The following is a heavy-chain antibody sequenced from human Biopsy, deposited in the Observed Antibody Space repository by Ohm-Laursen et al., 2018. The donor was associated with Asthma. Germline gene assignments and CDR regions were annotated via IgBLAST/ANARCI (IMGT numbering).Heavy chain of an antibody. CDR2: IKHDGSEK. CDR3: ARTFHFWSPYRAEHYQL. V-gene: IGHV3-7*01. Sequence: SLRLSCSASGFTFGDYWMSWVRQVPGKGLEWVANIKHDGSEKNHVDSLKGRFTISRDNAKNSLYLQMNSLRAEDTAVYYCARTFHFWSPYRAEHYQLWGQGTLDTVSS. CDR1: GFTFGDYW. D-gene: IGHD3-3*02. J-gene: IGHJ1*01.